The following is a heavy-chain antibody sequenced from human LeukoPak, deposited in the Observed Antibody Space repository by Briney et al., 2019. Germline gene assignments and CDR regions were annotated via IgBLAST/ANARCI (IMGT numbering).Heavy chain of an antibody. D-gene: IGHD3-3*01. Sequence: SETLSLTCTVSGGSISHNYWSWIRQPPGKGLEWIGYNQNGGNINHNPSLKSRVTISVDTSKNQFSLRLTSMTAADTAVYYCARGSRFLDLGYYYSYRDFWGKGTTVTVS. J-gene: IGHJ6*03. V-gene: IGHV4-59*01. CDR1: GGSISHNY. CDR3: ARGSRFLDLGYYYSYRDF. CDR2: NQNGGNI.